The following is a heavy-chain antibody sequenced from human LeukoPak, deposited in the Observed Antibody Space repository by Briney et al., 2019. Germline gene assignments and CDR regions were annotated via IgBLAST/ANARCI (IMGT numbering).Heavy chain of an antibody. V-gene: IGHV3-13*01. Sequence: GGSLRLSCAASGLTFSSYDMYWVRQATGKGLEWVSAIGTAGDTYYPGSVKGRFTISRENAKNSLYLQMNSLRVGDTAVYYCARGPSISGWYYFDYWGQGTLVTVSS. CDR1: GLTFSSYD. CDR2: IGTAGDT. J-gene: IGHJ4*02. D-gene: IGHD6-19*01. CDR3: ARGPSISGWYYFDY.